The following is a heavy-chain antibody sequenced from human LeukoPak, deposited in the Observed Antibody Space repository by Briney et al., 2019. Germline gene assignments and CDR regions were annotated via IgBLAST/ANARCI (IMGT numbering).Heavy chain of an antibody. J-gene: IGHJ4*02. V-gene: IGHV3-30*02. Sequence: GGSLRLSCAASGFTFSSYGMHWVRQAPGKGLEWVAFIRYDGSNKYYADSVKGRFTISRDNSKNTLYLQMNSLRAEDTAMYYCARRMTPGYYYDYWGQGTLVTVSS. D-gene: IGHD2-8*01. CDR3: ARRMTPGYYYDY. CDR2: IRYDGSNK. CDR1: GFTFSSYG.